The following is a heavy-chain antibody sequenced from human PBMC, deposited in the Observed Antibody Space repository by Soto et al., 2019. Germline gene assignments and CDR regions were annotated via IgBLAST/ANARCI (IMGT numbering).Heavy chain of an antibody. J-gene: IGHJ4*02. CDR1: GYTLTELS. CDR2: FDPEDGET. D-gene: IGHD2-2*01. V-gene: IGHV1-24*01. Sequence: ASVKVSCKVSGYTLTELSMHWVRQAPGKGLEWMGGFDPEDGETIYAQKFQGRVTMTEDTSTDTAYMELSSLRSEDTAVYYCATPHCSSTSCYGSDFDYWGQGTLVTVSS. CDR3: ATPHCSSTSCYGSDFDY.